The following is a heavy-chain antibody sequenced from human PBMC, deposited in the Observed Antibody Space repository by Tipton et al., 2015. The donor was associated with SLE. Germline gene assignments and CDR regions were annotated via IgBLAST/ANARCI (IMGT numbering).Heavy chain of an antibody. CDR3: ASLQQPMDV. J-gene: IGHJ6*04. V-gene: IGHV3-7*02. CDR2: IRQDGSEK. D-gene: IGHD6-13*01. Sequence: VQLVQSGGGLVQPGGSLRLSCAASGFTFGTYWMSWVRQAPGKGLEWVANIRQDGSEKYYVDSVKGRFTISRDNAKNSLYLQMNSLRAEDTAVYYCASLQQPMDVWGKGTTVTVSS. CDR1: GFTFGTYW.